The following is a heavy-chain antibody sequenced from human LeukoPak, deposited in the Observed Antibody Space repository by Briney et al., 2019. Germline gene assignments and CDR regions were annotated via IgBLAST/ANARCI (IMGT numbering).Heavy chain of an antibody. CDR2: IYYSGST. CDR1: GGSIRSRSYY. Sequence: SQTLSLTCTVSGGSIRSRSYYWGWIRQPPGKGLEWIVSIYYSGSTYYKPSLKSPVTISVDTSKNKFSLKLSSVTAADTAVYYCARGLAYSYGYDAFDFWGQGKMVTVSS. D-gene: IGHD5-18*01. CDR3: ARGLAYSYGYDAFDF. V-gene: IGHV4-39*07. J-gene: IGHJ3*01.